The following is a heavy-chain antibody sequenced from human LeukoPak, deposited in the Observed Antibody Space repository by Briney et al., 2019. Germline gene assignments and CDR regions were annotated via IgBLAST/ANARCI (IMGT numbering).Heavy chain of an antibody. J-gene: IGHJ4*02. Sequence: GGSLRLSCAASGFTFSSYWMSWVRQAPGKGLEWVANIKQDGSEKQYVYSVKGRFAISRDNAENSLYLQMNSLKAEDTAVYYCGRFTRSGDSVYWGQGTLVTVSS. V-gene: IGHV3-7*04. CDR2: IKQDGSEK. D-gene: IGHD7-27*01. CDR3: GRFTRSGDSVY. CDR1: GFTFSSYW.